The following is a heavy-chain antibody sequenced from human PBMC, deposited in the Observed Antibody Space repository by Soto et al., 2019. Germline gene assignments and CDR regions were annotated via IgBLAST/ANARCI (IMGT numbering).Heavy chain of an antibody. J-gene: IGHJ4*02. Sequence: EVQLVESGGGWVQPGGSLRLSCAASGFTFSSYWMSWVRLAPGKGLEWAANIKQNGSEKYYVDSVKGRFSISRDKAKNSLYLQMNSLRAEDTAVYYCARVRRSSWLLPSYFDYWGQGTLVTVSS. D-gene: IGHD6-13*01. CDR1: GFTFSSYW. CDR2: IKQNGSEK. V-gene: IGHV3-7*01. CDR3: ARVRRSSWLLPSYFDY.